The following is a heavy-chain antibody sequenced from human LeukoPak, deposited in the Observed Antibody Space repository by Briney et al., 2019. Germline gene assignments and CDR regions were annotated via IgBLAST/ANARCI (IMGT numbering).Heavy chain of an antibody. CDR2: INHSGST. V-gene: IGHV4-34*01. Sequence: SETLSLTCAVYGGSFSGYYWSWIRQPPGKGLEWIGEINHSGSTNYNPSLKSRVTISVDTSKNQFSLKLSSMTAADTAVYYCARGSEREVNDYGDPYYFDYWGQGTLVTVSS. CDR1: GGSFSGYY. D-gene: IGHD4-17*01. CDR3: ARGSEREVNDYGDPYYFDY. J-gene: IGHJ4*02.